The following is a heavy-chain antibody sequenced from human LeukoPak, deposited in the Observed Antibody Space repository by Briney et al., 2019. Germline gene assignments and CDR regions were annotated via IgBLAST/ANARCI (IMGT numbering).Heavy chain of an antibody. V-gene: IGHV4-4*02. Sequence: SETLSLTCAVSGGSISSSNWWSWVRQPPGKGLEWIGEIYHSGSTNYNQSLKSRVTISVDKSKNQFSLKLSSVTAADTAVYYCARGDVRRGYSYGRFDYWGQGTLVTVSS. J-gene: IGHJ4*02. CDR1: GGSISSSNW. CDR2: IYHSGST. CDR3: ARGDVRRGYSYGRFDY. D-gene: IGHD5-18*01.